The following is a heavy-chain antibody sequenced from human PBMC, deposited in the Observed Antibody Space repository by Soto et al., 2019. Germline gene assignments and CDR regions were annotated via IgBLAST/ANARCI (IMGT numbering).Heavy chain of an antibody. CDR3: ARDLLGYCSGGSCSKVVAFDI. Sequence: GGSLRLSCAASGFTFSSYSMNWVRQAPGKGLEWVSSISSSSSYIYYADSVKGRFTISRDNAKNSLYLQMNSLRAEDTAVYYCARDLLGYCSGGSCSKVVAFDIWGQGTMVTVSS. D-gene: IGHD2-15*01. V-gene: IGHV3-21*01. CDR1: GFTFSSYS. J-gene: IGHJ3*02. CDR2: ISSSSSYI.